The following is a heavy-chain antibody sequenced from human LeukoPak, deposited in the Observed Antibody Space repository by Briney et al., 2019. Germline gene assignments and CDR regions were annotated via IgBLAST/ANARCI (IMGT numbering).Heavy chain of an antibody. V-gene: IGHV3-49*03. CDR3: SREWGNGNDLRPDS. Sequence: GGSLRLSCTSSGFTFREFAVSWFRQAPGKGLEWIGFIRSSIYGGTPKAAASVKGRFIFSRDDSKGVAYLRMNSLKTDDSAVYYCSREWGNGNDLRPDSWGQGTLVTVSS. CDR1: GFTFREFA. D-gene: IGHD1-1*01. CDR2: IRSSIYGGTP. J-gene: IGHJ4*02.